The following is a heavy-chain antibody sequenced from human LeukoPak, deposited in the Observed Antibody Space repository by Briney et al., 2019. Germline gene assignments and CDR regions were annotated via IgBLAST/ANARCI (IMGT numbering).Heavy chain of an antibody. CDR2: IDWDDDT. V-gene: IGHV2-70*04. CDR3: ARSGPDALYCSGGSCYSIAFDI. D-gene: IGHD2-15*01. Sequence: SGPTLVNPTQTLTLTCTFSGFSLSTSGMRVSWIRQPPGKALEWLARIDWDDDTFYSTSLKTRLTISKDTSKNQVVLTMTNMDPVDTATYYCARSGPDALYCSGGSCYSIAFDIWGQGTMVTVSS. J-gene: IGHJ3*02. CDR1: GFSLSTSGMR.